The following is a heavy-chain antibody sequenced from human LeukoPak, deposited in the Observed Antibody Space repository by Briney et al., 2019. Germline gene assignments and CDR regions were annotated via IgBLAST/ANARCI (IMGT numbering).Heavy chain of an antibody. CDR3: ARAITISRSLGALTDAFDI. J-gene: IGHJ3*02. V-gene: IGHV4-59*01. D-gene: IGHD3-3*01. Sequence: SETLSLTCDVTDHTFTYYYWTWIRQPPGKGLEWIGYIYYSGSTNYNPSLKSRVTISVDTSKNQFSLKLSSVTAADTAVYYCARAITISRSLGALTDAFDIWGQGTMVTVSS. CDR2: IYYSGST. CDR1: DHTFTYYY.